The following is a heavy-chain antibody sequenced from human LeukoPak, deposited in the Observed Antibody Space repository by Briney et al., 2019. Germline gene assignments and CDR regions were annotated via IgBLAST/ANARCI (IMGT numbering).Heavy chain of an antibody. D-gene: IGHD3-10*01. Sequence: GGSLRLSCAASGFTFNNYAMSWVRQAPGKGLEWVSVISGSGGNTYYADSVKGRFTISRDNSKNTLYLQMNSLRVEDTAVYYCAKVDGSGSYYNPYFDYWGQGTLVTVSS. J-gene: IGHJ4*02. V-gene: IGHV3-23*01. CDR2: ISGSGGNT. CDR3: AKVDGSGSYYNPYFDY. CDR1: GFTFNNYA.